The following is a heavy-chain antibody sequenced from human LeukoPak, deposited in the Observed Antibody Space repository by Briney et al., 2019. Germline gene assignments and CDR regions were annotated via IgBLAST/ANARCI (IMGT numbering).Heavy chain of an antibody. CDR2: INPSGGST. CDR3: ARWWRGYFDY. D-gene: IGHD2-15*01. CDR1: GYTFTSYY. Sequence: ASVKVSCKASGYTFTSYYLHWVRQAPGQGLEWMGIINPSGGSTTYRQKFQGRVTMTRDTSTSTVYMELSSLRSEDTAVYYCARWWRGYFDYWGQGTLVTVSS. V-gene: IGHV1-46*01. J-gene: IGHJ4*02.